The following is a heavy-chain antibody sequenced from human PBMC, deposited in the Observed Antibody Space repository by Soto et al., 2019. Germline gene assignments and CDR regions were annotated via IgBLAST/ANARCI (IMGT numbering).Heavy chain of an antibody. Sequence: SETLSLTCTVSGGSISSSSYYWGWIRQPPGKGLEWIGSIYYSGSTYYNPSLKSRVTISVDTSKNQFSLKLSSVTAADTAVYYCARAYSGYDIYYYYYMDVWGKGTTVTVSS. CDR1: GGSISSSSYY. CDR2: IYYSGST. J-gene: IGHJ6*03. D-gene: IGHD5-12*01. V-gene: IGHV4-39*01. CDR3: ARAYSGYDIYYYYYMDV.